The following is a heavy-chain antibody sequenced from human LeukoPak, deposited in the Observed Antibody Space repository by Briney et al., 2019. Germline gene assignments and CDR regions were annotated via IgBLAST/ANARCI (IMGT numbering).Heavy chain of an antibody. D-gene: IGHD1-26*01. CDR3: ARGFRGASFDY. V-gene: IGHV1-2*02. CDR1: GYTFTGYY. CDR2: INPNTGGT. J-gene: IGHJ4*02. Sequence: ASVKVSCKASGYTFTGYYIHWVRQAPGQGLEWMGSINPNTGGTNYTQNFQGRVTMTRDTSINTVYMELSRLTSDDTAVYYCARGFRGASFDYWGQGTLVTVSS.